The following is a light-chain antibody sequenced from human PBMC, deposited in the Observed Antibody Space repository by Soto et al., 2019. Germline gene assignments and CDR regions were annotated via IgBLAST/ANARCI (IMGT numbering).Light chain of an antibody. CDR3: QQYGNSPLT. Sequence: EIVLTQSPATLSLSPGEGATLSCRASQTVSNFLAWYQQKPGQAPRLLIFGVSSRATGIPDRFSGTGSGTDFTLTISRLEPEDFALYYCQQYGNSPLTFGGGTKVDIK. V-gene: IGKV3-20*01. CDR2: GVS. CDR1: QTVSNF. J-gene: IGKJ4*01.